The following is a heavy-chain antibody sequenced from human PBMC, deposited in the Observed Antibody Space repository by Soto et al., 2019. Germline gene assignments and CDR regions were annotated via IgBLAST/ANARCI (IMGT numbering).Heavy chain of an antibody. CDR2: IYYTGST. D-gene: IGHD3-22*01. V-gene: IGHV4-59*08. CDR3: AKTASDGSAYYPAYLDS. J-gene: IGHJ4*02. Sequence: QVQLQESGPGLVKPSEPLSLTCTVSGASISSHYWGWIRLPPGKGLELVGYIYYTGSTNNNPSLKGRFTMSVDTSKNHHSLRLSSVTAAATAVYYGAKTASDGSAYYPAYLDSWGQGTLVTVSS. CDR1: GASISSHY.